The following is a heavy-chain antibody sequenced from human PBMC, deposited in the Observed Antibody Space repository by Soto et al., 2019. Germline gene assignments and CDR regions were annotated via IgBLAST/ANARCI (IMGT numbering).Heavy chain of an antibody. J-gene: IGHJ4*02. CDR3: ARGRAVSGSFYFDL. D-gene: IGHD3-3*01. CDR2: IHSSGST. CDR1: ADSISSNY. V-gene: IGHV4-59*01. Sequence: SETLSLTCIVSADSISSNYWNWIRQPPGKGLEWIGYIHSSGSTNQNPSLKSRVTILVDTSKNQFSLKLTSVTAADTAVYYCARGRAVSGSFYFDLWGQGTLVTVSS.